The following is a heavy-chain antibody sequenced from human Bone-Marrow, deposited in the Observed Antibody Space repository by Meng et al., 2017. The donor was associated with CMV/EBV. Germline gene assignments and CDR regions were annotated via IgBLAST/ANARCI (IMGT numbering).Heavy chain of an antibody. V-gene: IGHV4-34*01. CDR2: INHSGST. J-gene: IGHJ6*02. CDR1: GGSFSGYY. D-gene: IGHD3-16*01. CDR3: AREALCYYGMDV. Sequence: SQTLALTCAVYGGSFSGYYWSWIRQPPGKGLEWIGEINHSGSTNYNPSLKSRVTISVDTSKNQFSLKLSSVTAADTAVYYCAREALCYYGMDVWGQGTTVTVSS.